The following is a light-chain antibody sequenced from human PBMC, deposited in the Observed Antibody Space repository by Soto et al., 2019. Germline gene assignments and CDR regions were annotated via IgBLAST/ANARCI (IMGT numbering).Light chain of an antibody. Sequence: QSALTQPPSASGSPGQSVTISCTGTSSDVGAYNYVSWYQQHPGKAPKVMIYEVSKRPSGVPDRFSGSKSGNTASLTVSGLHPDEEADYYYNSYTGSNDFAVFGGGTKVTVL. CDR2: EVS. J-gene: IGLJ2*01. V-gene: IGLV2-8*01. CDR3: NSYTGSNDFAV. CDR1: SSDVGAYNY.